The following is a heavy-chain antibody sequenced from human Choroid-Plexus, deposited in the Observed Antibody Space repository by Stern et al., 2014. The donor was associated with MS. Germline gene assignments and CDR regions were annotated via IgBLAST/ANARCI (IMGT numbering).Heavy chain of an antibody. CDR3: AKDRHYLTFFFDF. J-gene: IGHJ4*02. Sequence: VQLVESGGGVVQPGRPLRLSCAASGFSFSSFGMHWVRQAPGKGLEWVAIISYDGSKDYAYSVKVRFAIPRDNSKNTLYLQMNNRRGQATAVYYCAKDRHYLTFFFDFWGQGPLVTVSS. D-gene: IGHD3-10*01. CDR1: GFSFSSFG. V-gene: IGHV3-30*18. CDR2: ISYDGSK.